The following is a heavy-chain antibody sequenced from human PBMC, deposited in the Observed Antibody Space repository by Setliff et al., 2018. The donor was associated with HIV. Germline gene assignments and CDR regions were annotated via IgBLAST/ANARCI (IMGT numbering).Heavy chain of an antibody. Sequence: SETLSLTCAVYGGPLSGHYWSWIRQPPGQGLEWIGETSHSGKTNYNPSLKSRVTISVDTSKNQFSPKLTSVTAADTAVYYCVTSSSWSSRLNFWGPGMLVTVSS. V-gene: IGHV4-34*01. CDR3: VTSSSWSSRLNF. J-gene: IGHJ4*02. CDR1: GGPLSGHY. CDR2: TSHSGKT. D-gene: IGHD2-2*01.